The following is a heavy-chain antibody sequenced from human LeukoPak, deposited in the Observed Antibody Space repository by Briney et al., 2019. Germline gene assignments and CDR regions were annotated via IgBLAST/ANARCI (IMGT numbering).Heavy chain of an antibody. V-gene: IGHV3-30-3*01. D-gene: IGHD6-19*01. CDR2: ISYDGSNK. Sequence: AGGSLRLSCAASGFTFGSYAMHWVRQAPGKGLEWVAVISYDGSNKYYADSVKGRFTISRDNSKNTLYLQMNSLRAEDTAVYYCAKDLPWLVRDPYNRLDPWGQGTLVTVSS. J-gene: IGHJ5*02. CDR1: GFTFGSYA. CDR3: AKDLPWLVRDPYNRLDP.